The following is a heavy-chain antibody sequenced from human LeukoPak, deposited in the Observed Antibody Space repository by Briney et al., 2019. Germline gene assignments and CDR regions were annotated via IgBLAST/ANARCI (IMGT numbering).Heavy chain of an antibody. CDR3: ARDVLNSAWLDFDY. D-gene: IGHD6-19*01. CDR2: ISRTGTTI. V-gene: IGHV3-48*01. Sequence: GGSLRLSCAASGFTFNSYTMNWVRQSPGKGLEWISYISRTGTTIYYADSVKGRFTISRDNAKNSLYLQMNSLRAEDTAVYYCARDVLNSAWLDFDYWGQGTLVTVSS. CDR1: GFTFNSYT. J-gene: IGHJ4*02.